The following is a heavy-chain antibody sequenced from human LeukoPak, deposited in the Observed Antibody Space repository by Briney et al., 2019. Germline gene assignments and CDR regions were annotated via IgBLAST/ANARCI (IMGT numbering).Heavy chain of an antibody. CDR2: IKSKTDGGTT. V-gene: IGHV3-15*01. J-gene: IGHJ3*02. CDR1: GFTFSNVW. D-gene: IGHD3-9*01. Sequence: PGGSLRLSCAASGFTFSNVWMSWVRQAPGKGLEWVGRIKSKTDGGTTDYSAPVKGRFSISRDDSSNTMYLQMDSLKTEDTAVYYCTRDYDILTGYFKDAFDIWGQGTMVTVSS. CDR3: TRDYDILTGYFKDAFDI.